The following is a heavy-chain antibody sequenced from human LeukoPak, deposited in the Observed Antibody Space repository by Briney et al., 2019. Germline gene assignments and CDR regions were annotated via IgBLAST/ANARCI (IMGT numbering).Heavy chain of an antibody. J-gene: IGHJ4*02. CDR3: LLRVAVAGLDY. CDR2: IYSGGSI. D-gene: IGHD6-19*01. CDR1: GFTVSSNY. Sequence: GGSLRLSCAASGFTVSSNYMSWVRQAPGKGLEWVSVIYSGGSIYYADSVKGRFTISRDNSKNTLYLQMNSLRAEDTAVYYCLLRVAVAGLDYWGQGTLVTVSS. V-gene: IGHV3-53*01.